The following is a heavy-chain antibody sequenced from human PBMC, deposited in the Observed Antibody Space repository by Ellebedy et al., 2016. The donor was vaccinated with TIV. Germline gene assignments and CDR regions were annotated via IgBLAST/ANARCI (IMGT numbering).Heavy chain of an antibody. CDR1: GFTFSDYY. V-gene: IGHV3-11*06. D-gene: IGHD1-26*01. J-gene: IGHJ4*02. CDR2: IRVISSYT. CDR3: ARDRGVGAAPFAY. Sequence: PGGSLRLSCAFSGFTFSDYYMSWIRQAPGKGLEWVSYIRVISSYTKYADSVKGRFTISRDNTKNSLYLQMNSLRAEDTAVYYCARDRGVGAAPFAYWGQGTLVTVSS.